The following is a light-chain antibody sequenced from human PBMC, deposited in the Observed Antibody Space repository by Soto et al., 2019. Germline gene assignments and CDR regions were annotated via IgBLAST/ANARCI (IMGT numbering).Light chain of an antibody. CDR2: GAS. J-gene: IGKJ4*01. V-gene: IGKV1-6*01. Sequence: AIQMTQSPSSLSASVGDRVTITCRASQGIRNDLGWYQQKPGIAPKLLIYGASTLQSGVPSRFSGSGSGTDFTLTISSLQPEDFAVYFCQQFSRPPLTFGGGTKVEI. CDR1: QGIRND. CDR3: QQFSRPPLT.